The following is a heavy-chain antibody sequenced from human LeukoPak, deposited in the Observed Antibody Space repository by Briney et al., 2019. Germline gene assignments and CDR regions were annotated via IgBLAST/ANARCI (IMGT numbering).Heavy chain of an antibody. CDR2: ISYDGSNK. CDR1: GFTFSSYG. V-gene: IGHV3-30*18. CDR3: AKEKGYCSGGSCYSYYYYGMDV. Sequence: GGSLRLSCAASGFTFSSYGMPWVRQAPGKGLEWVAVISYDGSNKYYADSVKGRFTISRDNSKNTLYLQMNSLRAEDTAVYYCAKEKGYCSGGSCYSYYYYGMDVWGQGTTVTVSS. D-gene: IGHD2-15*01. J-gene: IGHJ6*02.